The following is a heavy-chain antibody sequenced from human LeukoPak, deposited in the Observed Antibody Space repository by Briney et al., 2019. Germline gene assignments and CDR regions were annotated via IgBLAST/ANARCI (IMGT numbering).Heavy chain of an antibody. CDR1: GFTFSIYS. CDR3: ASGGKRITMIVVVQTPFDY. J-gene: IGHJ4*02. D-gene: IGHD3-22*01. CDR2: ISSISSYI. Sequence: GGSLRLSCAASGFTFSIYSMNWVRQAPGGGREWVSSISSISSYIYYAASVKGRFTISRDKAKNSLYLQMNNLRAEDTAVYYCASGGKRITMIVVVQTPFDYWGQGTLVTVSS. V-gene: IGHV3-21*01.